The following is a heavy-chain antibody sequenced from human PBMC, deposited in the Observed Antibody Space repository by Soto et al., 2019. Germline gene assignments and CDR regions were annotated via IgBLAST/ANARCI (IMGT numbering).Heavy chain of an antibody. Sequence: GSLRLSCSASGFTFSSYAMHWVRQAPGKGLEYVSAISSNGGSTYYADSVKGRFAISRDNSKNTLYLQMSSLRAEDTAVYYCVKGDGAARNDAFDIWGQGTMVTVS. CDR2: ISSNGGST. J-gene: IGHJ3*02. V-gene: IGHV3-64D*06. CDR1: GFTFSSYA. CDR3: VKGDGAARNDAFDI. D-gene: IGHD6-6*01.